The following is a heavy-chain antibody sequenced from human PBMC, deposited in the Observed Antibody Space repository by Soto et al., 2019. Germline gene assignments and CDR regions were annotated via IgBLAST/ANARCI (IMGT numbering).Heavy chain of an antibody. Sequence: EAQLVESGGGLVQPGESLRLCCAASGFTFSRSGMNWVRQAPGKGLEWISYISSGSDTTYYADSVRGRFTVSRDNAKDSLCLQMTILRHNDTAFYYGVRGGWLGDAFDIWGHGTMVSVSS. J-gene: IGHJ3*02. CDR1: GFTFSRSG. CDR3: VRGGWLGDAFDI. CDR2: ISSGSDTT. V-gene: IGHV3-48*02. D-gene: IGHD5-12*01.